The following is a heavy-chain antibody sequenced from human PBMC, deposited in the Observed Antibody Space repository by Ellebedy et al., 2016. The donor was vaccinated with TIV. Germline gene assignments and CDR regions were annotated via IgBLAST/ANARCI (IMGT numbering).Heavy chain of an antibody. CDR2: FYYSGST. CDR1: GDSISSSSFF. Sequence: MPSETLSLTCTVSGDSISSSSFFWGWIRQPPGKGLEWIGSFYYSGSTYYSPSLKRRVTISVDTSKNQFSLKLSSVTAADTAVYYCASKDHGYWYFDLWGRGTLVTVSS. J-gene: IGHJ2*01. D-gene: IGHD1-14*01. V-gene: IGHV4-39*07. CDR3: ASKDHGYWYFDL.